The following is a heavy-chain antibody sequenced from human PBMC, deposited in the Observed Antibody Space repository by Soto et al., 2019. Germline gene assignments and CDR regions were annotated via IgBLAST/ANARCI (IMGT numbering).Heavy chain of an antibody. CDR3: STRAYDTNGYYRFDP. J-gene: IGHJ5*01. Sequence: SETLSLTCAVYGGSFSGHSWTWIRQSPGKGLEWIGDINHSGRVNYSPSLKSRVTISLDTSKNQLSLTLSAVTAADTAMYYCSTRAYDTNGYYRFDPWGQGTLVTVSS. CDR1: GGSFSGHS. D-gene: IGHD3-22*01. V-gene: IGHV4-34*01. CDR2: INHSGRV.